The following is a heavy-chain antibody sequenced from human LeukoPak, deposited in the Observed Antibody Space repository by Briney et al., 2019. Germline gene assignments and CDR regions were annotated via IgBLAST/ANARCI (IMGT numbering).Heavy chain of an antibody. Sequence: KPSETLSLTCTVSGGSISSSSYYWGWIRQPPGKGLEWIGSIYYSGSTYYNPSLKSRVTISVDTSKNQFSLKLSSVTAADTAVYYCATAYYYRGWFDPWGQGTLVTVSS. V-gene: IGHV4-39*07. J-gene: IGHJ5*02. CDR1: GGSISSSSYY. D-gene: IGHD3-10*01. CDR3: ATAYYYRGWFDP. CDR2: IYYSGST.